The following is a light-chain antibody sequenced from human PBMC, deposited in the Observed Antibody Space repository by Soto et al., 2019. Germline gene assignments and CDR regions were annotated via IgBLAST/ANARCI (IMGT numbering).Light chain of an antibody. Sequence: DVQVTQSPSSLSASVGDRVTITCRTSQVISNYFGWYQQKPGKAPKRLIYAASTLQSGVPSRFSGSGSGTEFTLTINSLQPEDFATYYCLPHDSYPRTFGQGTKVEIK. CDR3: LPHDSYPRT. CDR1: QVISNY. CDR2: AAS. J-gene: IGKJ1*01. V-gene: IGKV1-17*01.